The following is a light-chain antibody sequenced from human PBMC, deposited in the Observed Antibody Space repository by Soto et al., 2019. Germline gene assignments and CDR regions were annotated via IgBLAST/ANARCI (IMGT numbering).Light chain of an antibody. Sequence: IQMTQSPSTLSASVGDRVAITCRASQSIGLWLAWYQQKPGKAPRFLIYTASTLESGVPSRFSGIGSGTEFTLTISSLQPDDFATYYCQQYKDYSWTFGQGTKVEFK. CDR3: QQYKDYSWT. V-gene: IGKV1-5*03. CDR1: QSIGLW. J-gene: IGKJ1*01. CDR2: TAS.